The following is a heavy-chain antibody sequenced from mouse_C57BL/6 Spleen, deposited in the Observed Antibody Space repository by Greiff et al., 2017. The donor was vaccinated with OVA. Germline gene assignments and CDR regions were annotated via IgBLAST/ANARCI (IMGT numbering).Heavy chain of an antibody. CDR2: IDPSDSYT. Sequence: QVQLQQPGAELVKPGASVKLSCKASGYTFTSYWMQWVKQRPGKGLEWIGEIDPSDSYTNYNQKFKGKATLTVDTSSSTAYMQLSSLTSEDSAVYYCARTSDFDYWGQGTTLTVSS. V-gene: IGHV1-50*01. CDR1: GYTFTSYW. J-gene: IGHJ2*01. CDR3: ARTSDFDY.